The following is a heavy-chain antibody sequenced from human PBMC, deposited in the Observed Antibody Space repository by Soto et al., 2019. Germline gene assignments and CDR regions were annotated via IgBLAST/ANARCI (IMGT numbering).Heavy chain of an antibody. CDR1: GFTFSNAW. V-gene: IGHV3-15*01. CDR2: IKSKTDGGTT. Sequence: EVQLVESGGGLVKPGGSLRLSCAASGFTFSNAWMSWVRQAPGKGLEWVGRIKSKTDGGTTDYAAPVKGRFTISRDDSKNTLYLQMNSMKTEDPAVYYCTTEVLGGNGEHPTSWERAFDYWGQGTLVTVSS. CDR3: TTEVLGGNGEHPTSWERAFDY. D-gene: IGHD1-26*01. J-gene: IGHJ4*02.